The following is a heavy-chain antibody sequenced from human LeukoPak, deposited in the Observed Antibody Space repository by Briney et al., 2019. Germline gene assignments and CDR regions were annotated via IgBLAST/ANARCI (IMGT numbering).Heavy chain of an antibody. V-gene: IGHV1-2*02. D-gene: IGHD6-19*01. CDR2: INPNSGGT. CDR3: ARDLSLAVPVQGY. J-gene: IGHJ4*02. CDR1: GYTFTVCY. Sequence: ASVKVSCKASGYTFTVCYMHWVRQAPGQGLEWMGWINPNSGGTNYAQKFQGRVTMTGDTSISTAYMELSRLRSDDTAVYYCARDLSLAVPVQGYWGQGTLVTVSS.